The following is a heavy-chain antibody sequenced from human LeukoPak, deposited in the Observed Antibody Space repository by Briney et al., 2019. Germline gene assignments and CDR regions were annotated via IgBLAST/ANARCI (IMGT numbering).Heavy chain of an antibody. D-gene: IGHD2-15*01. V-gene: IGHV4-59*01. Sequence: SETLSLTCTVSGGSISRYYWSWIRQPPGKGLEWIGDINYSGSTTYNPSLTSRVTISVDTSKNQFSLKLNSVTAADTAVYYCARGRASSWTPFTYWGQGILVTVSS. CDR2: INYSGST. J-gene: IGHJ4*02. CDR3: ARGRASSWTPFTY. CDR1: GGSISRYY.